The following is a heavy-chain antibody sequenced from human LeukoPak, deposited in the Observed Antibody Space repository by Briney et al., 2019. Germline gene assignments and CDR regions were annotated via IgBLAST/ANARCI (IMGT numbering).Heavy chain of an antibody. V-gene: IGHV4-59*01. CDR3: AGGSAFYYYGMGV. Sequence: SETLSLTCTVSGVSISSYYWSWIRQPPGKGLEWIGYIYYSGSTNYNPSLKSRVTISVDTSKNQFSLKLSSVTAADTAVYYCAGGSAFYYYGMGVWGKGTTVTVSS. D-gene: IGHD3-10*01. J-gene: IGHJ6*04. CDR1: GVSISSYY. CDR2: IYYSGST.